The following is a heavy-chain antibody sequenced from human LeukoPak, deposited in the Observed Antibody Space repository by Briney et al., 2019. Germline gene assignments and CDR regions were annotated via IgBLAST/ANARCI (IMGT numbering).Heavy chain of an antibody. J-gene: IGHJ1*01. Sequence: GGSLRLSCAASGFTFSSYAMSWVRQAPGKGLEWVSAISGSGGSTYYADSVKGRFTISRDNSKNTLYLQMNSLRAEDTAVYYCAKHLTYYYDSSGYKIYFQHWGQGTLVTVSS. CDR3: AKHLTYYYDSSGYKIYFQH. CDR2: ISGSGGST. D-gene: IGHD3-22*01. CDR1: GFTFSSYA. V-gene: IGHV3-23*01.